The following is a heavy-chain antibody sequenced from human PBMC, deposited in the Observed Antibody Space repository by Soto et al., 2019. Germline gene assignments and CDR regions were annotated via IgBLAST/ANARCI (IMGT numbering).Heavy chain of an antibody. D-gene: IGHD1-26*01. CDR3: ARGVGAGGAFDI. CDR1: GGTFSSYA. J-gene: IGHJ3*02. CDR2: IIPIFGTA. V-gene: IGHV1-69*13. Sequence: SVTVSCKASGGTFSSYAISWVRQAPGQGLEWMGGIIPIFGTANYAQKFQGRVTITADESTSTAYMELSSLRSEDTAVYYCARGVGAGGAFDIWGQGTMATVSS.